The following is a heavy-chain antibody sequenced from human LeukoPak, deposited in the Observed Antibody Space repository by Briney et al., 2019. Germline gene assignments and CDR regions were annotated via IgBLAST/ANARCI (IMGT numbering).Heavy chain of an antibody. CDR2: IKQDGSEK. Sequence: PGGSLRLSCAASGFTFSIYWMSWVRQAPGKGLESVANIKQDGSEKYYVDSVKGRFTISRDNAKNSLYLQMNSLRAEDTAVYYCARGSNDFWSGYYSGGGEDYWGQGTLVTVSS. CDR1: GFTFSIYW. J-gene: IGHJ4*02. D-gene: IGHD3-3*01. V-gene: IGHV3-7*01. CDR3: ARGSNDFWSGYYSGGGEDY.